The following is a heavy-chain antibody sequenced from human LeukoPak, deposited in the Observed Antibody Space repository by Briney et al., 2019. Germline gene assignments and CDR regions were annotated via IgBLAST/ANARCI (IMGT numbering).Heavy chain of an antibody. J-gene: IGHJ4*02. CDR3: AKVLFRDSSSWYEGFDY. D-gene: IGHD6-13*01. CDR1: GLTFSSYA. Sequence: QSGGSLRLSCAASGLTFSSYAMHWVRQAPGKGLEWVAVISYDGSNKYYADSVKGRFTISRDNSKNTLYLQMNSLRAEDTAVYYCAKVLFRDSSSWYEGFDYWGQGTLVTVSS. V-gene: IGHV3-30*04. CDR2: ISYDGSNK.